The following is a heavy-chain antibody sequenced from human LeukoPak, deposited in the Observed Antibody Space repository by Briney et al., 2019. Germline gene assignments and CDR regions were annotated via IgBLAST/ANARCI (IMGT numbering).Heavy chain of an antibody. CDR3: TRDYGDYVFDY. CDR1: GITFSSFA. D-gene: IGHD4-17*01. J-gene: IGHJ4*02. Sequence: AGGSLRLSCAASGITFSSFAMHWVRKAPGKGLEWLAVISYYGNNKYYADSVKGRFTISRDNSKNTLYLQMNSLRAEDTAVYYCTRDYGDYVFDYWGQGTLVTVSS. V-gene: IGHV3-30-3*01. CDR2: ISYYGNNK.